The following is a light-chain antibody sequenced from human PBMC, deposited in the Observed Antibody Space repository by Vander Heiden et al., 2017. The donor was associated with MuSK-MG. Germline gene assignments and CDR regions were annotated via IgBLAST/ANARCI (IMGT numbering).Light chain of an antibody. Sequence: EIVLTQSPATLSLSPGERASLSCRASQSVSPYLAWYQQKPGQAPRLLIYDTSNRATGIPARCSGSGSGTDFTLTISSLEPEDFAVYYCQQRTNWPIFTFGPGTKVDI. V-gene: IGKV3-11*01. CDR1: QSVSPY. CDR3: QQRTNWPIFT. CDR2: DTS. J-gene: IGKJ3*01.